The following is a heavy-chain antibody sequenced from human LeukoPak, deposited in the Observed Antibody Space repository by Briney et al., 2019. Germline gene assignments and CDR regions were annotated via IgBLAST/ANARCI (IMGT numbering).Heavy chain of an antibody. Sequence: HTGGSLRLSCAASGFTFRNYAMYWVRQAPGKGLEWVSAISSSDANTYYADSVKGRFTISRDNAKNSLYLQMNSLRAEDTALYYCAKASGGYYYRNCDYWGQGTLVTVSS. D-gene: IGHD3-22*01. CDR3: AKASGGYYYRNCDY. V-gene: IGHV3-23*01. CDR1: GFTFRNYA. CDR2: ISSSDANT. J-gene: IGHJ4*02.